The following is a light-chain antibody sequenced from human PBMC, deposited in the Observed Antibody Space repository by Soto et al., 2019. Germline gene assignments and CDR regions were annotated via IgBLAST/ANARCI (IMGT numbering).Light chain of an antibody. Sequence: EIVLTQSPGTLSLSPGERATLSCRASQSVSSSYLAWYQQKPGQAPRLLIYGASNTATGTPDRFSGSGSGTDFTLTISRLEPEDFAVYYCQQYGNSGTFGQGTKVDIK. CDR1: QSVSSSY. CDR2: GAS. CDR3: QQYGNSGT. J-gene: IGKJ1*01. V-gene: IGKV3-20*01.